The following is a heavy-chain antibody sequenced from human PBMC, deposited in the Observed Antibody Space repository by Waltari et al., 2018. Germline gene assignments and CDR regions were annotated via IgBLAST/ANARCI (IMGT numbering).Heavy chain of an antibody. V-gene: IGHV1-69*01. CDR3: ARGAATVSRYLFDY. J-gene: IGHJ4*02. D-gene: IGHD4-17*01. Sequence: QVQLVQSGAEVREPGSSVKVSCKAFGGSFSSYATTWVRQAPGQGLEWLGGIIPMSGKVHYEQSLQGRVTITADESTSTAYMLLSSLTSEDTAVYYCARGAATVSRYLFDYWGQGTLVTVSS. CDR2: IIPMSGKV. CDR1: GGSFSSYA.